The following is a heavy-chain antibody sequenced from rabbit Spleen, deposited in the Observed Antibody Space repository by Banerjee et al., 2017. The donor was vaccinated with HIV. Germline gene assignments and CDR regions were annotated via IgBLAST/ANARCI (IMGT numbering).Heavy chain of an antibody. CDR2: IDTGSSGFT. V-gene: IGHV1S40*01. J-gene: IGHJ6*01. D-gene: IGHD8-1*01. Sequence: QSLEESGGDLVKPGASLTITCIASGVSFSVSSYMCWVRQAPGKGLEWIACIDTGSSGFTYFASWAKGRFTISKTSSTTVTLQMTSLTVADTATYFCARDTASSFSSYGMDLWGQGTLVTVS. CDR3: ARDTASSFSSYGMDL. CDR1: GVSFSVSSY.